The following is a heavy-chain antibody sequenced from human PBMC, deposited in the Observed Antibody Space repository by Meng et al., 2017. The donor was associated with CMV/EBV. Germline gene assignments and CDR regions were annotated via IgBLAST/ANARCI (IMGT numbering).Heavy chain of an antibody. D-gene: IGHD3-10*02. CDR1: GGSFSGYY. V-gene: IGHV4-34*01. CDR3: ARGITTLGWFDP. CDR2: INHSGST. J-gene: IGHJ5*02. Sequence: LRLSCAVYGGSFSGYYWSWIRQPPGKGLEWIGEINHSGSTNYNPSLKSRVTISVDTSKNQFSLKLSSVTAADTAVYYCARGITTLGWFDPWGQGTLVTVSS.